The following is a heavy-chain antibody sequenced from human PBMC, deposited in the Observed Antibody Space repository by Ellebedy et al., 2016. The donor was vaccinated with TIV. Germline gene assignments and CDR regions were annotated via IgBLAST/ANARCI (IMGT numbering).Heavy chain of an antibody. CDR2: INHSGST. CDR1: GGSFSGYY. J-gene: IGHJ5*02. V-gene: IGHV4-34*01. Sequence: SETLSLTCDIYGGSFSGYYWSWIRQPPGKGLEWIGEINHSGSTNYNPSLKSRVTISVDTSKNQFSLKLSSVTAADTAVYYCARLVATPLNPSAWGPGTLVSVSS. D-gene: IGHD2-15*01. CDR3: ARLVATPLNPSA.